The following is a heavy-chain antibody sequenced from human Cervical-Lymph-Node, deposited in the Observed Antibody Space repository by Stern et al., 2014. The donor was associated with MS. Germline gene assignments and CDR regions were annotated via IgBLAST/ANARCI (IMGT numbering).Heavy chain of an antibody. CDR2: LSNNSTHT. J-gene: IGHJ4*02. D-gene: IGHD4-17*01. CDR3: ARARVGDYARSPHLDS. V-gene: IGHV3-21*01. Sequence: EVQLVESGGGLVKRGESLRLSCDASGFTFSHYSINWVRQAPGKGLEWISSLSNNSTHTYYADSVEGRFTISRDSAKDSVSLHMVSLRAEDTAVYYCARARVGDYARSPHLDSWGQGTLVTVSS. CDR1: GFTFSHYS.